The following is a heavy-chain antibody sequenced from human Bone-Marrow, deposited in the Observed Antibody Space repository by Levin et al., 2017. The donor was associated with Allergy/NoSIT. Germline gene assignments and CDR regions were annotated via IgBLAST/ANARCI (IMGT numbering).Heavy chain of an antibody. CDR1: GYTLSDYY. CDR3: ARSVIVATTSKSKFDY. Sequence: ASVKVSCKASGYTLSDYYIHWVRQAPGQGLEWMGWINPNSDDTDYAQKFQGRVTMTRDTSINTAYIESNRLNSEDTAVYYCARSVIVATTSKSKFDYWGQGTLVTVSS. V-gene: IGHV1-2*02. J-gene: IGHJ4*02. CDR2: INPNSDDT. D-gene: IGHD5-12*01.